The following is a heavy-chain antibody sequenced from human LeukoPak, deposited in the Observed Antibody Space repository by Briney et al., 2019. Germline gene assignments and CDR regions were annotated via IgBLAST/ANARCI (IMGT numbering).Heavy chain of an antibody. V-gene: IGHV4-39*01. CDR1: GGSISSSSYY. CDR2: IYYSGST. D-gene: IGHD2-2*01. CDR3: ARRLGAIVVVPAASAFDY. Sequence: SETLSLTCTVSGGSISSSSYYWGWIRQPPGQGLEWIGSIYYSGSTYYNPSLKSRVTISVDTSKNQFSLKLSSVTAADTAVYYCARRLGAIVVVPAASAFDYWGQGTLVTVSS. J-gene: IGHJ4*02.